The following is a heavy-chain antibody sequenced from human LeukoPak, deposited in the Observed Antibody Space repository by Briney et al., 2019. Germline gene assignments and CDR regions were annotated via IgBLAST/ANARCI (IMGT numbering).Heavy chain of an antibody. CDR2: ISSSSSTI. V-gene: IGHV3-48*01. Sequence: PGGSLRLSCAASGFTVSSNYMGWVRQAPGKGLEWVSYISSSSSTIYYADSVKGRFTISRDNAKNSLYLQMNSLRAEDTAVYYCARAGYYDSSGYFDYWGQGTLVTVSS. D-gene: IGHD3-22*01. CDR3: ARAGYYDSSGYFDY. J-gene: IGHJ4*02. CDR1: GFTVSSNY.